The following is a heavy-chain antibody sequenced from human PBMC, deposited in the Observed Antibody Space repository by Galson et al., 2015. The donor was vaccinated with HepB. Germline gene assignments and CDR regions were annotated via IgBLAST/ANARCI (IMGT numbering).Heavy chain of an antibody. CDR2: IWYDGCNK. CDR1: GFTFSSYG. J-gene: IGHJ2*01. D-gene: IGHD2-21*01. Sequence: SLRLSCAASGFTFSSYGMHWVRQAPGKGLEWVAVIWYDGCNKYYADSVKGRFTISRDNSKNTLYLQMNSLRAEDTAVYYCAAGDPNYWYFDLWGRGTLVTVSS. CDR3: AAGDPNYWYFDL. V-gene: IGHV3-33*01.